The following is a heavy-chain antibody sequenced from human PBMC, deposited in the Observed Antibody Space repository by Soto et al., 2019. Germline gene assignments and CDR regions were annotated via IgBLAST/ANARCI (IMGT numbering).Heavy chain of an antibody. J-gene: IGHJ5*02. CDR3: ARGPNYDFWSA. CDR1: GGSFSGYY. Sequence: QVQLQQWGAGQLKPSGTLSLTCAGYGGSFSGYYWSWIRQAPGKGLEYIGAITHGGNINYNPSLKNRVTISVDTSEKHFSLNMSSVTAADTAVYYCARGPNYDFWSAWGQGSLVTVSS. CDR2: ITHGGNI. D-gene: IGHD3-3*01. V-gene: IGHV4-34*01.